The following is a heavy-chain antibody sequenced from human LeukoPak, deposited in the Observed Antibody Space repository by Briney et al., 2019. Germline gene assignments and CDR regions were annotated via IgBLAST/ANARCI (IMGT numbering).Heavy chain of an antibody. CDR1: GFTFSSYG. V-gene: IGHV3-30*02. CDR2: IRYDGSNK. CDR3: ARGTVVDYYDSSLIWTLDYYGMDV. J-gene: IGHJ6*02. Sequence: PGGSLRLSCAASGFTFSSYGMHWVRQAPGKGLEWVAFIRYDGSNKYYADSVKGRFTISRDNSKNTLYLQMNSLRAEDTAVYYCARGTVVDYYDSSLIWTLDYYGMDVWGQGTTVTVSS. D-gene: IGHD3-22*01.